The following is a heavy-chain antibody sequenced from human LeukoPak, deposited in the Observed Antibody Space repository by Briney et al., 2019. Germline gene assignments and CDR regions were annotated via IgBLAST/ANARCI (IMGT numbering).Heavy chain of an antibody. V-gene: IGHV3-48*04. J-gene: IGHJ5*02. D-gene: IGHD6-13*01. Sequence: GGSLRLSCAASGFTFSSYSMNWVRQAPGKGLEWVSYTSSSSSAIYYADSVKGRFTISRDNAKNSLYLQMNSLRAEDTAVYYCARRELTYSSSWPRLVWFDPWGQGTLVTVSS. CDR2: TSSSSSAI. CDR3: ARRELTYSSSWPRLVWFDP. CDR1: GFTFSSYS.